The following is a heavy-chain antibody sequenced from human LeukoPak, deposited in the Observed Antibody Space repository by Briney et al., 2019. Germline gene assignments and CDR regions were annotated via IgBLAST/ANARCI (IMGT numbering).Heavy chain of an antibody. J-gene: IGHJ4*02. CDR1: GGSISSSSYY. CDR2: IYYSGST. V-gene: IGHV4-39*07. CDR3: ARRSGSYYSGFDY. D-gene: IGHD1-26*01. Sequence: SETLSLTCTVSGGSISSSSYYWGWIRQPPGKGLEWIGSIYYSGSTYYNPSLKSRVTISVDTSKNQFSLKLSSVTAADTAVYYCARRSGSYYSGFDYWGQGTLVTVSS.